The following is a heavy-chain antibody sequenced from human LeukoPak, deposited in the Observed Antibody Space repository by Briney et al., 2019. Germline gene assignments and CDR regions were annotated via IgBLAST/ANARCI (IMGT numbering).Heavy chain of an antibody. CDR1: GGTFSSYT. V-gene: IGHV1-69*04. Sequence: GASVKVSCKASGGTFSSYTISWVRQAPGQGLEWMGRIIPILGIAKYSQKFQGRVTITADKSTSTAYMELSSLRSEDTAVYYCARDPPSTYGGNSGGFDYWGQGTLVTVSS. J-gene: IGHJ4*02. D-gene: IGHD4-23*01. CDR3: ARDPPSTYGGNSGGFDY. CDR2: IIPILGIA.